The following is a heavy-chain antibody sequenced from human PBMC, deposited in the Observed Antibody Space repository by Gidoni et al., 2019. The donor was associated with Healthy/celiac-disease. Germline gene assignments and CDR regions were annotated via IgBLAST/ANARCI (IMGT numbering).Heavy chain of an antibody. CDR2: ISGSGGST. CDR3: AKDLYYYDRSGYEGDFDL. Sequence: EVQLLESGGGLVQPGGSLRLSCAASGFTFSSYAMSWVRQAPGKGLEWVSAISGSGGSTYYADSVKGRFTISRDNSKNTLYLQMNSLRAEDTAVYYCAKDLYYYDRSGYEGDFDLWGRGTLVTVSS. D-gene: IGHD3-22*01. CDR1: GFTFSSYA. J-gene: IGHJ2*01. V-gene: IGHV3-23*01.